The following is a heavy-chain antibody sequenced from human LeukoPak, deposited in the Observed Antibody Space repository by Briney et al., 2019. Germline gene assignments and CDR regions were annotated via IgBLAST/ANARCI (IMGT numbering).Heavy chain of an antibody. V-gene: IGHV5-51*01. CDR1: GYSFTSYW. Sequence: GESLKISCKGSGYSFTSYWIGWVRQMPGKGLEWMGIIYPGDSDTRYSPSFQGQVTISADKSISTAYLQWSSLKASDTAMYYCARLLGVVVTGAPFDYWGQGTLVTVSS. D-gene: IGHD2-2*01. CDR2: IYPGDSDT. CDR3: ARLLGVVVTGAPFDY. J-gene: IGHJ4*02.